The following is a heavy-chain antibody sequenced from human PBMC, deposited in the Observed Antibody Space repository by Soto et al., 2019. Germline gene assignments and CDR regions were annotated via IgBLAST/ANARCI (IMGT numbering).Heavy chain of an antibody. CDR2: INWNSGSI. D-gene: IGHD6-13*01. V-gene: IGHV3-9*01. J-gene: IGHJ1*01. Sequence: HPGGSLRLSCADSGFTFDDYAMHWVRQVPGKGLEWVSGINWNSGSIGYADSVKGRFAISRDNAKNSLHLQMNSLRAEDTAFYYCVKDESINWYSGHFRHWGQGTLVTVSS. CDR1: GFTFDDYA. CDR3: VKDESINWYSGHFRH.